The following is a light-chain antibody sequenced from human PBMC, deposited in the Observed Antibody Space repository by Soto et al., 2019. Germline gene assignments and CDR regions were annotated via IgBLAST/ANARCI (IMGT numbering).Light chain of an antibody. CDR1: SSDVGGYNY. Sequence: QSVLTQPASVSGSPGQSITISCTGTSSDVGGYNYVSWYQQHPGKAPKLMIYDVSNRPSGISNRFSGSKSGNTASLTIFGLQAEDEAVYYCTSYTSSSTVLFGGGTKVTVL. V-gene: IGLV2-14*01. CDR2: DVS. CDR3: TSYTSSSTVL. J-gene: IGLJ3*02.